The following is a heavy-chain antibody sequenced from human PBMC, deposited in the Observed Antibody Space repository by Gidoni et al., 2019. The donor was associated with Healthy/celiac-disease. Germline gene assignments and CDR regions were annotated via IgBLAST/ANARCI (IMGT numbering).Heavy chain of an antibody. D-gene: IGHD2-15*01. CDR2: IYSGGST. V-gene: IGHV3-66*02. CDR3: ARVEGPKGCVDY. J-gene: IGHJ4*02. Sequence: EVQLVASGGGLVQPGGSLRLSCAASAFTVSSNYMSWVRQAPGKWLEWVSVIYSGGSTYYADSVKGRFTISRDNSKNTLYLQMNSLRAEDTAVYYCARVEGPKGCVDYWGQGTLVTVSS. CDR1: AFTVSSNY.